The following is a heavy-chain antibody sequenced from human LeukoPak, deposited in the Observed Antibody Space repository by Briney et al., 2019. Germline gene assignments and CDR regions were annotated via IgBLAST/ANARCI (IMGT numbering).Heavy chain of an antibody. D-gene: IGHD2-2*01. Sequence: PGGSLRLSCAASGFTFTTYGMHWVRQAPGKGLEWVAFLRNDGTYKYYADSVKGRFTISRDNSKNTLYLQMSSLRAEDTAVYYCVKTSCSTTSCPGDYWGQGTLVTVST. CDR3: VKTSCSTTSCPGDY. CDR2: LRNDGTYK. CDR1: GFTFTTYG. V-gene: IGHV3-30*02. J-gene: IGHJ4*02.